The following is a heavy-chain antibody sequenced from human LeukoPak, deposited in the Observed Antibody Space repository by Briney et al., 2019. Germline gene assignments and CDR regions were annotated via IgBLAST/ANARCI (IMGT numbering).Heavy chain of an antibody. J-gene: IGHJ4*02. CDR2: ISGSGGST. V-gene: IGHV3-23*01. D-gene: IGHD3-22*01. Sequence: PGGSLRLSCAASGFTFSSYAMSWVRQAPGKGLEWVSAISGSGGSTYYADSVKGRFTISRDNSKNTLYLQMNSLRAEDTAVYYCARDQYDSNGYFHGNDYWGQGILVVVSS. CDR1: GFTFSSYA. CDR3: ARDQYDSNGYFHGNDY.